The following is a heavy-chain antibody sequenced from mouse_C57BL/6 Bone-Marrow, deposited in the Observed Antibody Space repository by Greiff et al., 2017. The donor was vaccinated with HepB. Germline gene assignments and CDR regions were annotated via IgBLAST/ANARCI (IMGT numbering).Heavy chain of an antibody. CDR3: ATMITTYFDY. V-gene: IGHV5-17*01. Sequence: EVHLVESGGGLVKPGGSLKLSCAASGFTFSDYGMHWVRQAPEKGLEWVAYISSGSSTIYYADTVKGRFTISRDNAKNTLFLQMTSLRSEDTAMYYCATMITTYFDYWGQGTTLTVSS. D-gene: IGHD2-4*01. CDR2: ISSGSSTI. CDR1: GFTFSDYG. J-gene: IGHJ2*01.